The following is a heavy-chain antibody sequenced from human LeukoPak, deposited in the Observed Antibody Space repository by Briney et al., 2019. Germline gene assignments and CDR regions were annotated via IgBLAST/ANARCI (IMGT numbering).Heavy chain of an antibody. D-gene: IGHD5-18*01. J-gene: IGHJ4*02. CDR3: ARETRGYSYGYVH. Sequence: PSETLSLTCTVSGGSISSGGYYWSWIRQHPGKGLEWIGYIYHSGSTYYNPSLKSRVTISVDTSKNQFSLKLSSVTAADTAVYYCARETRGYSYGYVHWGQGTLVTVSS. V-gene: IGHV4-31*03. CDR2: IYHSGST. CDR1: GGSISSGGYY.